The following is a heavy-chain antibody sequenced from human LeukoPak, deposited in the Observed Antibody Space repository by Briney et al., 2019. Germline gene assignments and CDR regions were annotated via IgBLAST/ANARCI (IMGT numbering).Heavy chain of an antibody. D-gene: IGHD1-26*01. Sequence: GRSLRLSCAASGFTFDDYAMPWVRQAPGKGLEWVSGISWNSGSIGYADSVKGRFTISRDNAKNSLYLQMNSLRAEDTALYYCAKDMRGIVGVIDYWGQGTLVTVSS. V-gene: IGHV3-9*01. CDR3: AKDMRGIVGVIDY. CDR1: GFTFDDYA. J-gene: IGHJ4*02. CDR2: ISWNSGSI.